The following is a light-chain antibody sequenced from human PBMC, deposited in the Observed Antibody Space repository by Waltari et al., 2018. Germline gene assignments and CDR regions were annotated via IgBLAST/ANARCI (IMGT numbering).Light chain of an antibody. J-gene: IGLJ2*01. V-gene: IGLV7-46*01. CDR3: LLSYNDARPRV. Sequence: QAVVTQEPSLTVSPGGTVTLTCGSSTGAGTRCHHPLWFQQKPGHAPRTLIYDTTNQYSWTPARFSGSLLGDKAALTLSGAQPEDEAEYYCLLSYNDARPRVFGGGTKLTVL. CDR1: TGAGTRCHH. CDR2: DTT.